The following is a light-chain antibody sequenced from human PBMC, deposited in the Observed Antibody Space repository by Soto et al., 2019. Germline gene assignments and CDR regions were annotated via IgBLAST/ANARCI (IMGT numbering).Light chain of an antibody. V-gene: IGLV1-47*01. CDR2: RNN. CDR3: AAWDDSLSGVV. J-gene: IGLJ2*01. CDR1: SSNIGRNN. Sequence: QSVLTQPTSASGTPGQRVTISCSGSSSNIGRNNVYWYQQVPGTAPKVLVYRNNQRPSGVPDRVSGSKSGTSASLAISGLRSEDEADYYCAAWDDSLSGVVFGGGTKLTVL.